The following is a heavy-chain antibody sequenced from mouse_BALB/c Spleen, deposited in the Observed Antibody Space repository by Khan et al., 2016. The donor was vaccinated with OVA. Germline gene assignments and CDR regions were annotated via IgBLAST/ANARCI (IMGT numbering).Heavy chain of an antibody. V-gene: IGHV1S136*01. J-gene: IGHJ3*01. CDR1: GYTFTNYV. CDR3: AREASSWDDSIAY. CDR2: INPYNAGT. D-gene: IGHD4-1*01. Sequence: VQLQQSGPELVEPGASVKMSCKASGYTFTNYVMHWVKQKPGQGLEWIGYINPYNAGTMYNEKFKGKATLTSDTSSTTAYMQLSSLTSEDSAVYDCAREASSWDDSIAYWGQGTLVTVSS.